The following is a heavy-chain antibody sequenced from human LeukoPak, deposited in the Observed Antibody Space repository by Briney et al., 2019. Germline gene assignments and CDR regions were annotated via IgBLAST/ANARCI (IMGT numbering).Heavy chain of an antibody. D-gene: IGHD2-2*01. CDR1: GDSISTSSYY. CDR3: ARFIVVVPAATSDWFDP. Sequence: SETLSLTCSVSGDSISTSSYYWGWIRQPPGKGLEWIGSIYYSGSTHYNPSLKSRVTISVDTSKNQFSLKLSSVTAADTAVYYCARFIVVVPAATSDWFDPWGQGTLVTVSS. J-gene: IGHJ5*02. V-gene: IGHV4-39*01. CDR2: IYYSGST.